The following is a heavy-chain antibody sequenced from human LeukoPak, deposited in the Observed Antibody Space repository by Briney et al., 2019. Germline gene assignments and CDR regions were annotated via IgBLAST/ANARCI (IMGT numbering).Heavy chain of an antibody. V-gene: IGHV1-2*02. CDR3: VRLGLAGDFEY. CDR1: GYTFTDYY. CDR2: INPNTGGT. D-gene: IGHD3/OR15-3a*01. Sequence: ASVKVSCKASGYTFTDYYIHCVRQAPGQGLEWMGWINPNTGGTNYAQKFQGRVTMTRDTSITTAYMELSSLTSDDTAVYYRVRLGLAGDFEYWGQGTLVTVSS. J-gene: IGHJ4*02.